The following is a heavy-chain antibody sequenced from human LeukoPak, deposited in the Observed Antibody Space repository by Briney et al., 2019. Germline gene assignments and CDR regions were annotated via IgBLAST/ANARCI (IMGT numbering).Heavy chain of an antibody. CDR2: IKQDGSEK. D-gene: IGHD3-10*01. V-gene: IGHV3-7*04. J-gene: IGHJ4*02. Sequence: GGSLRLSCAASGFTFSSYWMSWVRQAPGKGLEWVANIKQDGSEKYYVDSVEGRFTIPRDNAKNSLYLQMNSLRAEDTAVYYCARDRGFGDTYSGYFDYWGQGTLVTVSS. CDR3: ARDRGFGDTYSGYFDY. CDR1: GFTFSSYW.